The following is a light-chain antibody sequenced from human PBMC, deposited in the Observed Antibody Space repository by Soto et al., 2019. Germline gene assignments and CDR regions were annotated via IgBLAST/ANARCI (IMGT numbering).Light chain of an antibody. CDR3: QQYKSSWT. CDR1: QRIDTW. J-gene: IGKJ1*01. CDR2: KVS. V-gene: IGKV1-5*03. Sequence: IQMTQSPSTLSASVGDRVTITCRASQRIDTWLAWYQQKPGKAPKVLIYKVSNLESGGPSRFSGSGSGTEFTLTISSLQPDDFATYYCQQYKSSWTFGQGTKVDIK.